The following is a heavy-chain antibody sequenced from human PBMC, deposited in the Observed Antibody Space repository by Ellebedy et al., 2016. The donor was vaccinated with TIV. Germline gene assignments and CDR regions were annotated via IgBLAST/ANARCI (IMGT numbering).Heavy chain of an antibody. V-gene: IGHV1-69*13. CDR3: ARDLVTGWFHGSFEL. D-gene: IGHD3-10*01. J-gene: IGHJ2*01. CDR2: IIPSFGKP. Sequence: AASVKVSCKASGGTFSSYAINGVRQAPGQGLEGLGGIIPSFGKPNYAQNFLGRVTITADDYTSTAYMELRSLRSADPAVYFSARDLVTGWFHGSFELWGRGTLVPVSS. CDR1: GGTFSSYA.